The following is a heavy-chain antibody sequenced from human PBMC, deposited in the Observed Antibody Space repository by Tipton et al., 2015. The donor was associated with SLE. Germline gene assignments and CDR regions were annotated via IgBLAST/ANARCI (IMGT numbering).Heavy chain of an antibody. CDR3: ARLHGYSYGLNWFDP. CDR1: GGSVSSSSKY. J-gene: IGHJ5*02. CDR2: IYYNGTTT. Sequence: TLSLTCTVSGGSVSSSSKYWAWIRQPPGKGLEWVGSIYYNGTTTYYNSFLKIRVTMSVDTSKNQFSLRLTSVIAADTAVYYCARLHGYSYGLNWFDPWGQGTLISVSS. V-gene: IGHV4-39*07. D-gene: IGHD5-18*01.